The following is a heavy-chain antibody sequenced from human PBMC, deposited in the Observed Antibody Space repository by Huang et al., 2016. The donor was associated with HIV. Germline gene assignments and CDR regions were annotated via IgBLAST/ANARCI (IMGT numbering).Heavy chain of an antibody. D-gene: IGHD1-26*01. Sequence: VQLVESGGGVVQPGRSLRLACAASGFSFSTYGWHWGRQGPGKGLEWVAVISYDGSNKYYAHSAKGRFTISRDTSENKVYLQMNSLRHEDTAVYYCAKDGADEEWDIDYWGQGTLVTVSS. CDR3: AKDGADEEWDIDY. CDR2: ISYDGSNK. J-gene: IGHJ4*02. V-gene: IGHV3-30*18. CDR1: GFSFSTYG.